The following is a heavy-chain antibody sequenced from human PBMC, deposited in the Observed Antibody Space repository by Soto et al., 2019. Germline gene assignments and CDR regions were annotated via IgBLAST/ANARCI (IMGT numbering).Heavy chain of an antibody. Sequence: GGSVRLSWAASGFTFSSYSMNWVRQAPGKGLEWVSSISSSSSYIYYADSVKGRFTISRDNAKNSLYLQMNSLRAEDTAVYYCARDSGDGWGASLNHHLEYWGHGTLVTVSS. CDR1: GFTFSSYS. CDR3: ARDSGDGWGASLNHHLEY. V-gene: IGHV3-21*01. D-gene: IGHD3-10*01. CDR2: ISSSSSYI. J-gene: IGHJ4*01.